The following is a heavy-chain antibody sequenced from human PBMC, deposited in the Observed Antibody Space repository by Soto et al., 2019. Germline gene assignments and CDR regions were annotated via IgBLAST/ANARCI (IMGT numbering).Heavy chain of an antibody. CDR3: AREDYYGSGSYYDNDAFAI. CDR2: IIPILGIA. CDR1: GGTFSTYI. Sequence: QAQLVQSGAEVKKPGSSVKVSCKASGGTFSTYIIGWVRQAPGQGLEWMGRIIPILGIANYAQNFQGRVTITADKSTSTVYMELSSLRSEDTAVYYCAREDYYGSGSYYDNDAFAIWGQGTMVTVSS. J-gene: IGHJ3*02. D-gene: IGHD3-10*01. V-gene: IGHV1-69*08.